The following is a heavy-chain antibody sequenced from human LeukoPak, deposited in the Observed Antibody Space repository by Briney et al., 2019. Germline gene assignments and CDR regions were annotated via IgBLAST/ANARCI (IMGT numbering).Heavy chain of an antibody. V-gene: IGHV3-30*04. CDR1: GFTCFMYT. CDR2: VSYDGSNE. D-gene: IGHD3-10*01. Sequence: GGSLRLSCEVSGFTCFMYTMHWVRRAPGKGLEWVSLVSYDGSNEYYVGSVTGRFTISRDNSKNTLYLQMNSLRPEDTAVYYCARSYGSASYNIDYWGQGTLVTVSS. CDR3: ARSYGSASYNIDY. J-gene: IGHJ4*02.